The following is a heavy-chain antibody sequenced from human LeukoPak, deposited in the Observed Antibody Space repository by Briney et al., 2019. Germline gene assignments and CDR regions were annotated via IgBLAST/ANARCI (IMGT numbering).Heavy chain of an antibody. Sequence: SETLSLTCTVSGGSISSSSYYWGWIRQPPGKGLEWIGSIYYSGSTYYNPSLKSRVTISVDTSKNQFSLKLSSVTAADTAVYYCARQRRASSIAARQGAFDIWGQGTMVTVSS. V-gene: IGHV4-39*07. J-gene: IGHJ3*02. CDR2: IYYSGST. CDR1: GGSISSSSYY. D-gene: IGHD6-6*01. CDR3: ARQRRASSIAARQGAFDI.